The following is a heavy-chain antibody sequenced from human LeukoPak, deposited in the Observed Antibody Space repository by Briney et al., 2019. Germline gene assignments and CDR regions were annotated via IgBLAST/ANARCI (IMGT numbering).Heavy chain of an antibody. CDR2: IHYTGTT. J-gene: IGHJ4*02. D-gene: IGHD6-6*01. CDR3: ARRWGSIAAPAFDY. CDR1: GGSINSSSYY. V-gene: IGHV4-39*01. Sequence: SETLSLTCTVSGGSINSSSYYWGWIRQPPGKGLEWIGSIHYTGTTYYNPSLKSRVTISVDTSKNQFSLKLNSVTAADTAVYYCARRWGSIAAPAFDYWGQGTLVTVSS.